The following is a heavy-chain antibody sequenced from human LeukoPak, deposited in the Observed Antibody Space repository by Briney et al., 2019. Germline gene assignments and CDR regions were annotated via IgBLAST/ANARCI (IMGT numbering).Heavy chain of an antibody. J-gene: IGHJ4*02. CDR3: ASDQVSGVFDY. D-gene: IGHD5/OR15-5a*01. Sequence: PGRTLRLSCAGSGFILSDFYMNWVPQAPGKGLGWWAYITHSASYTADGESVKGRFGVSRDNTKDPVYLQMNRLRAEDTAMYFCASDQVSGVFDYWGQGAPVTV. CDR1: GFILSDFY. V-gene: IGHV3-11*05. CDR2: ITHSASYT.